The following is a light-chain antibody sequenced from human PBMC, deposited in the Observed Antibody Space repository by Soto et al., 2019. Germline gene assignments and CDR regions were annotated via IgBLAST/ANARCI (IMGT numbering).Light chain of an antibody. V-gene: IGLV1-40*01. CDR1: SSNIGAGYD. J-gene: IGLJ3*02. Sequence: QSALTQPPSVSGAPGQRVTISCTGSSSNIGAGYDVHWYQQFPGTAPKLLIYGDINRPSGVPDRFSGSRSGSSASLAITGLLPEDEADYYCQSHDSSLSGYVFGGGTKLTVL. CDR3: QSHDSSLSGYV. CDR2: GDI.